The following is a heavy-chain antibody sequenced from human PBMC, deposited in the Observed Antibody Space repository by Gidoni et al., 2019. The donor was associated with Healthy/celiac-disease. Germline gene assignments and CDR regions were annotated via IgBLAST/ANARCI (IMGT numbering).Heavy chain of an antibody. CDR3: ARQLGGSYYYYYYGMDV. CDR1: GGSIRSSSYY. CDR2: SYYSGST. V-gene: IGHV4-39*01. J-gene: IGHJ6*02. Sequence: QLQLQESGPGLVKPSEALSLTCTVSGGSIRSSSYYWGWIRTPPGKGLEWIGSSYYSGSTYDNPSIKSRVTIAVDTSKNQFSLKLSSVTAADTAVYYCARQLGGSYYYYYYGMDVWGQGTTVTVSS. D-gene: IGHD1-26*01.